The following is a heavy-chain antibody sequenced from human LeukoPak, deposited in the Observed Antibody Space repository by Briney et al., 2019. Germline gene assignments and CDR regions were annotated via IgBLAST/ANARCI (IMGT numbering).Heavy chain of an antibody. CDR2: IYYSGST. Sequence: SETLSLTCTVSGGSISSYYWSWIRQPPGKGLEWIGYIYYSGSTNYNPSFKSRVTISVDTSKNQFSLKLSSVAAADTAVYYCARYISGTSQVFDYWGQGTLVTVSS. V-gene: IGHV4-59*01. D-gene: IGHD1-20*01. CDR1: GGSISSYY. J-gene: IGHJ4*02. CDR3: ARYISGTSQVFDY.